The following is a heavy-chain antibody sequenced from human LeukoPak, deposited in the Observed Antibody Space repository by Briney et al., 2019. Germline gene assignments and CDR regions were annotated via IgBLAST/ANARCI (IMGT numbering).Heavy chain of an antibody. Sequence: PGGSLRLSCAASGFTFSSYGMHWVRQAPGKGLEWVALIWYDGSNKYYADSVKGRLTISRDNSKNTLYVQVNSLGTEDTAAYYCAKGSYYDSSGSFYFDYWGQGTLVTVSS. CDR2: IWYDGSNK. J-gene: IGHJ4*02. CDR3: AKGSYYDSSGSFYFDY. V-gene: IGHV3-33*06. D-gene: IGHD3-22*01. CDR1: GFTFSSYG.